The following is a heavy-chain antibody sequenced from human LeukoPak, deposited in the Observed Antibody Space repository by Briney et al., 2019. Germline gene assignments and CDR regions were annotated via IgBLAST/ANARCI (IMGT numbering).Heavy chain of an antibody. V-gene: IGHV3-53*01. CDR2: IYSGGST. D-gene: IGHD4-17*01. J-gene: IGHJ4*02. CDR1: GFTVSSNY. CDR3: AIFDYGDSTSFDY. Sequence: PGGSLRLSCAASGFTVSSNYMSWVRQAPGKGLEWVSVIYSGGSTYYADSVKGRFTISRDNSKNTLYLQMNSLRAEDTAVYYCAIFDYGDSTSFDYWGQGTLVTVSS.